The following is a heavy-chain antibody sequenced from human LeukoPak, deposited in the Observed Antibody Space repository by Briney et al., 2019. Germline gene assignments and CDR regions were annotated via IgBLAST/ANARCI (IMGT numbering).Heavy chain of an antibody. CDR3: AREYCTNGVCYPNWFDP. V-gene: IGHV1-2*02. Sequence: AASVKVSCKASGYTFTGYYMHWVRQAPGQGLEWMGWINPNSGGTNYAQKFQGRVTMTRDTSISTAYMELSRLRSDDTAVYYCAREYCTNGVCYPNWFDPWGQGTLVTVSS. CDR1: GYTFTGYY. J-gene: IGHJ5*02. CDR2: INPNSGGT. D-gene: IGHD2-8*01.